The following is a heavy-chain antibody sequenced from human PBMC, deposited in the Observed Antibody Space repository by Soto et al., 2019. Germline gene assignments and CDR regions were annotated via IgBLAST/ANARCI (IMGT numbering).Heavy chain of an antibody. J-gene: IGHJ4*03. D-gene: IGHD2-15*01. CDR3: VRETQIVRGVVPTPGSQGALDL. Sequence: GGSLRLSCTPSGFTFDNFAMHWVRQAPGKGLEWGAVVSHDGAIKHYAESVRGRLTISRDNSRDTLSLQMNSLRPEDTAVYYCVRETQIVRGVVPTPGSQGALDLWGQGTLVTVSS. CDR1: GFTFDNFA. V-gene: IGHV3-30-3*01. CDR2: VSHDGAIK.